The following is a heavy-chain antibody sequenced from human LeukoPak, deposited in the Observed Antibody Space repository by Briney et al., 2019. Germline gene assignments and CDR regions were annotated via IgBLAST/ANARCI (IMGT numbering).Heavy chain of an antibody. J-gene: IGHJ6*02. D-gene: IGHD2-21*01. CDR2: ISYDGSNK. V-gene: IGHV3-30*18. Sequence: GGSLRLSCAASGFTFSSYGMHWVRQAPGKGLEWVAVISYDGSNKYYADSVKGRFTISRDNSKNTLYLQMNSLRPEDTAVYYCAKPQGFLFTRPYGMDVWGQGTTVTVSS. CDR1: GFTFSSYG. CDR3: AKPQGFLFTRPYGMDV.